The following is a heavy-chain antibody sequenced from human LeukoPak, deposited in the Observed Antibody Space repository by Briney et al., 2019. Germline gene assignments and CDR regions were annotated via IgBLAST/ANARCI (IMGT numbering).Heavy chain of an antibody. D-gene: IGHD2-15*01. CDR2: IIPIFGTA. V-gene: IGHV1-69*05. J-gene: IGHJ5*02. CDR3: ARVVAANRIHLWFDP. Sequence: SVKVSCKASGGTFSSYAISWVRQAPGQGLEWMGRIIPIFGTANYAQKFQGRVTITTDESTSTACMELSSLRSEDTAVYYCARVVAANRIHLWFDPWGQGTLVTVSS. CDR1: GGTFSSYA.